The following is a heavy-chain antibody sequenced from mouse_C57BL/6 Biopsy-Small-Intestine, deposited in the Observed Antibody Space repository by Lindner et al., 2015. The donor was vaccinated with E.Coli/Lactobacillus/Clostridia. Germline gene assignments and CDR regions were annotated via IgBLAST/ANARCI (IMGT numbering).Heavy chain of an antibody. CDR3: ARSFYAMAS. J-gene: IGHJ4*01. V-gene: IGHV1-9*01. CDR1: GYTFTGYW. CDR2: ILPGSGTT. Sequence: VQLQESGAEPMKPGASVKLSCKATGYTFTGYWIEWVRQRPGHGLEWIGEILPGSGTTNYNEKFKGKATFTADISSNTAYIQLSGLTTEDSAIYFCARSFYAMASWGQGTSVTVSS.